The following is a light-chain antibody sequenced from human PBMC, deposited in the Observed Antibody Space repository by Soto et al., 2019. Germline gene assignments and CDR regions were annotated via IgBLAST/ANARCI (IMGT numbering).Light chain of an antibody. CDR2: AAS. V-gene: IGKV1-39*01. CDR1: QGISTY. J-gene: IGKJ1*01. CDR3: QLSYSTMWP. Sequence: DIQMTQSPSSLSASVGDRVTITCRASQGISTYLNWSQQKPGKAPKLLIYAASSLQSGVPSRFSGSGSETDFTLTISSLQPEDFATYSCQLSYSTMWPFGQGTKVEIK.